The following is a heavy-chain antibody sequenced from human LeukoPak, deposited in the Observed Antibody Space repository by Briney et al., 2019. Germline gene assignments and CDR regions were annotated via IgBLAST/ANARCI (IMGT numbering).Heavy chain of an antibody. Sequence: PGRSLRLSCAASGFTFSSYGMHWVRQAPGKGLEWVAVIWYDGSNKYYADSVKGRFTISRDNSKNTLYLQMNSLRAEDTAVYYCAKARGGLPKDSYYGMDVWGQGTTVTVSS. J-gene: IGHJ6*02. CDR2: IWYDGSNK. CDR1: GFTFSSYG. D-gene: IGHD3/OR15-3a*01. CDR3: AKARGGLPKDSYYGMDV. V-gene: IGHV3-33*06.